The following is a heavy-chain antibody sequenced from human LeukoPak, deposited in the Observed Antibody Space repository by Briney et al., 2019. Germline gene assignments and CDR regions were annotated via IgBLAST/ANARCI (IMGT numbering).Heavy chain of an antibody. V-gene: IGHV3-13*01. CDR1: GFTLSSYA. CDR2: IGTAGDT. Sequence: GGSLRPSCAASGFTLSSYAMHWVRQPAGKGLEWVSAIGTAGDTFYPGSVKGRFTISRENAKKSLFLQMYSLRVEDTAVYYCARQSTPHGNFDYWGQGTLVTVSS. J-gene: IGHJ4*02. CDR3: ARQSTPHGNFDY. D-gene: IGHD1-26*01.